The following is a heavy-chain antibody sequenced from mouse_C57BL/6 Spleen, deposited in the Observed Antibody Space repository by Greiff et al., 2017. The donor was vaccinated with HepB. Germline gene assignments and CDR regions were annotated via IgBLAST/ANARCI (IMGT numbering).Heavy chain of an antibody. J-gene: IGHJ3*01. Sequence: VQLQQSGAELVRPGSSVKLSCKASGYTFTSYWMHWVKQRPIQGLEWIGNIDPSDSETNYNQKFKDKATLTVDKSSSTAYMQLSSLTSEDSAVYYCARARDDSSWFTYWGQGTLVTVSA. V-gene: IGHV1-52*01. CDR2: IDPSDSET. CDR3: ARARDDSSWFTY. CDR1: GYTFTSYW. D-gene: IGHD2-4*01.